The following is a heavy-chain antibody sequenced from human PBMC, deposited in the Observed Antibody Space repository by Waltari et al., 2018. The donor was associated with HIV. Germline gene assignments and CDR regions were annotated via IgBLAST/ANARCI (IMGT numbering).Heavy chain of an antibody. J-gene: IGHJ4*02. CDR3: ARVAYSSSWYVDY. CDR2: INHSGRT. CDR1: GGSFSCYY. V-gene: IGHV4-34*01. D-gene: IGHD6-13*01. Sequence: QVQLQQWGAGLLKPSETLSLTCAVYGGSFSCYYWSWIRQPPWKGLEWIGEINHSGRTNDNPSLKRRVTISVYTSKNQFSLKLSSVTAADTAVYYCARVAYSSSWYVDYWGQGTLVTVSS.